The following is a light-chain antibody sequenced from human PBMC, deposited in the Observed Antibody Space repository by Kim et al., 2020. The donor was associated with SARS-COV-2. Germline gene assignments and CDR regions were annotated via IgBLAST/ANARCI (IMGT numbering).Light chain of an antibody. J-gene: IGLJ3*02. V-gene: IGLV8-61*01. CDR1: SASGSATSF. CDR2: STH. Sequence: PGSTVTLTCGLSSASGSATSFPTWYRQTPGQALRTLIYSTHARSSGVPDRFSGSILGSKAALTITGAQADDESDYYCILAVAGTWVFGGGTKLTVL. CDR3: ILAVAGTWV.